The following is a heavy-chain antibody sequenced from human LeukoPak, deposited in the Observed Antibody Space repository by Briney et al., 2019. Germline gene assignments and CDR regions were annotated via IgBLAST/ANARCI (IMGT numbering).Heavy chain of an antibody. V-gene: IGHV1-2*02. CDR3: ARAGSGWYVSFLW. CDR1: GYTFTGYY. D-gene: IGHD6-19*01. Sequence: ASVKVSCKASGYTFTGYYMHWARQAPGQGLEWMGWINPNSGGTNYAQKFQGRVTMTRDTSISTAYMELSRLRSDDTAVYYCARAGSGWYVSFLWWGQGTLVTVSS. CDR2: INPNSGGT. J-gene: IGHJ4*02.